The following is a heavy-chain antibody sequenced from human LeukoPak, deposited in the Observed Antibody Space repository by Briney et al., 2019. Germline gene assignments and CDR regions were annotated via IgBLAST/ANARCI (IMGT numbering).Heavy chain of an antibody. Sequence: SETLSLTCTVSGGSISSYYWSWIRQPPGKGLEWIGYIYYSGSTIYNPSLKSRVTISVDTSKNQFSLKLSSVTAADTAVYYCARQDGPYYDSSGYYYYGMDVWGQGTTVTVSS. CDR1: GGSISSYY. CDR2: IYYSGST. J-gene: IGHJ6*02. CDR3: ARQDGPYYDSSGYYYYGMDV. V-gene: IGHV4-59*08. D-gene: IGHD3-22*01.